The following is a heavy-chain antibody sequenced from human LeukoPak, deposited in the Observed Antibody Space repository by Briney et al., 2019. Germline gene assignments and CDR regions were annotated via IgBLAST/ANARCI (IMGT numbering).Heavy chain of an antibody. Sequence: GGSLRLSCAASGFTFSSYWMHWVRQAPGKGLVWVSNINSDGSTTTYADSVKGRFTISRDNSKNTLYLQMNSLRAEDTAVYYCARDIYYDSSGYYSMTVDYWGQGTLVTVSS. CDR3: ARDIYYDSSGYYSMTVDY. CDR2: INSDGSTT. J-gene: IGHJ4*02. V-gene: IGHV3-74*01. D-gene: IGHD3-22*01. CDR1: GFTFSSYW.